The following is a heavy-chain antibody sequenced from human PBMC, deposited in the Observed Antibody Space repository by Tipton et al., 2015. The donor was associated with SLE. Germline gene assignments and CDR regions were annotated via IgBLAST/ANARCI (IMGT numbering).Heavy chain of an antibody. J-gene: IGHJ4*02. CDR3: AGAVGTAAGMRDY. V-gene: IGHV4-39*01. Sequence: TLSLTCTVSGGSISGSNYYWDWIRQPPGTGPEWIGRITNNGNTYYIPSLQSRVTMSVDTSKNQFSLKVSSVTAADTAVYYCAGAVGTAAGMRDYWGQGTLVTVSS. CDR1: GGSISGSNYY. D-gene: IGHD6-13*01. CDR2: ITNNGNT.